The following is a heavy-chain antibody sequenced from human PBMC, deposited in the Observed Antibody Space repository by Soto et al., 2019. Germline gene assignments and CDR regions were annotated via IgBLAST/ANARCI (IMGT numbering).Heavy chain of an antibody. CDR2: ISSSGSTI. D-gene: IGHD2-2*01. Sequence: VGSLRLSCAASGFTFSSYEMNWVRQAPGKGLEWVSYISSSGSTIYYADSVKGRFTISRDNAKNSLYLQMNSLRAEDTAVYYCARDGSTSSTPYGMDVWGQGTTVTVSS. V-gene: IGHV3-48*03. CDR3: ARDGSTSSTPYGMDV. J-gene: IGHJ6*02. CDR1: GFTFSSYE.